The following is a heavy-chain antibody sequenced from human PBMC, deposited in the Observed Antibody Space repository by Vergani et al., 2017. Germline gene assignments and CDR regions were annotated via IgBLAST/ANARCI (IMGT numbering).Heavy chain of an antibody. Sequence: QVQLVESGGGVVQRGGSLRLSCATSGFTLSNYDMQWIRQGPGKGLEFVAFIQIDGSNEYYADSVKGRLPLSRDFSKNILYLQMNSLRTDDTATYYCAKLFRGWGIDNWGQGTQVIVSS. V-gene: IGHV3-30*02. CDR1: GFTLSNYD. CDR2: IQIDGSNE. D-gene: IGHD3-16*01. CDR3: AKLFRGWGIDN. J-gene: IGHJ4*02.